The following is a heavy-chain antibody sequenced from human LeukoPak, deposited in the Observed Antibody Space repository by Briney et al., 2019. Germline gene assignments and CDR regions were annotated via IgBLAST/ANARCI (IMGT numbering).Heavy chain of an antibody. CDR3: ARRGYSHGQFDY. Sequence: SQTLSLTCTVSGGSISSSSYYWGWIRQPPGKGLEWMGSLYYSGRTYHNPSLKRRVTISVDTSKNQFPVKLSSVTGADRAVYYCARRGYSHGQFDYWGQGTLVSVSS. V-gene: IGHV4-39*01. D-gene: IGHD5-18*01. CDR2: LYYSGRT. CDR1: GGSISSSSYY. J-gene: IGHJ4*02.